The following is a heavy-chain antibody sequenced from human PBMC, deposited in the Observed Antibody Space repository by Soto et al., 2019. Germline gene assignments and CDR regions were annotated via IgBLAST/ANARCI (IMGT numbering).Heavy chain of an antibody. CDR1: GFTFSSYW. CDR3: ARGSGVGDY. J-gene: IGHJ4*02. D-gene: IGHD3-10*01. CDR2: INRDGSST. V-gene: IGHV3-74*01. Sequence: EVQLEESGGGLAQPGGSLRLSCAASGFTFSSYWMHWVRQAPGKGLVWVSRINRDGSSTNYADSVKGRFTFSRDNAKNPLYLLMISLRAEDTAVYYWARGSGVGDYWGQGILVTVSS.